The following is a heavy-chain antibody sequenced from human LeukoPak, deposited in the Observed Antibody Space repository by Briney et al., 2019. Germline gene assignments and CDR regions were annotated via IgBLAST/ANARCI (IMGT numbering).Heavy chain of an antibody. CDR2: INHSGST. J-gene: IGHJ4*02. V-gene: IGHV4-34*01. Sequence: PSETLSLTCAVYGGSFSGYYWSWIRQPPWKGLEWIGEINHSGSTNYNPSLKSRVTISVDTSKNQFSLKLSSVTAADTAVYYCASRIAVAGYFDYWGQGTLVTVSS. CDR3: ASRIAVAGYFDY. CDR1: GGSFSGYY. D-gene: IGHD6-19*01.